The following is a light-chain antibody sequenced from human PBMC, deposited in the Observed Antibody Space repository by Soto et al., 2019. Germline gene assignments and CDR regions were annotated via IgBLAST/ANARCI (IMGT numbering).Light chain of an antibody. J-gene: IGKJ1*01. CDR2: GAF. CDR3: QQYGSSPRT. Sequence: EIALTQSPATLSLSPGEAATLSRRARPSITNFLAWYQQKPGQAPRLLIYGAFNRATGIPARFSGSGSGTDFTLTISRLEPEDFAVYYCQQYGSSPRTFGQGTKVDI. V-gene: IGKV3-20*01. CDR1: PSITNF.